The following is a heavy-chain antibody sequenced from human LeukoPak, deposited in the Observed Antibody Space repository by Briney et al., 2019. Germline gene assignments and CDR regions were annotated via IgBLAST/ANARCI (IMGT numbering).Heavy chain of an antibody. V-gene: IGHV3-30*02. CDR1: GFTFGRYW. D-gene: IGHD3-22*01. Sequence: GGSLRLSCAASGFTFGRYWMHWVRQAPGKGLEWVAFIRYDGSNKYYADSVKGRFTISRDNAKNTLYLQMNSLRAEDTAVYYCAKDDGHYIYHMDVWGKGTTVTVSS. CDR2: IRYDGSNK. CDR3: AKDDGHYIYHMDV. J-gene: IGHJ6*03.